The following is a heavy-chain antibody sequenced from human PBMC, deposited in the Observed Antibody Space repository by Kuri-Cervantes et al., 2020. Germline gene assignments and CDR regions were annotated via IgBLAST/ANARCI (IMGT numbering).Heavy chain of an antibody. J-gene: IGHJ4*02. V-gene: IGHV1-69*10. CDR1: GCTFTSYA. Sequence: SVKVSCKASGCTFTSYAINWVRQAPGQGLEWMGGIIPIFGVPSYAQKFQGKVTMTRDTSTSTVYMELSSLRSEDTAVYYCAIRISGYDPLDYWGQGTLVTVSS. D-gene: IGHD5-12*01. CDR2: IIPIFGVP. CDR3: AIRISGYDPLDY.